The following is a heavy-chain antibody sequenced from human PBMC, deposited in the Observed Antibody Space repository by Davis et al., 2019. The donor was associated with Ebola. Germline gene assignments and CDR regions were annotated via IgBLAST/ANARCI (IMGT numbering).Heavy chain of an antibody. CDR2: ISYDGSYK. V-gene: IGHV3-30*04. D-gene: IGHD1-26*01. J-gene: IGHJ4*02. CDR3: VGEVGTTHY. CDR1: GFIFSSYA. Sequence: GESLKISCAASGFIFSSYAMHWVRQAPGRGLEWVAIISYDGSYKYYADSVKGRFPISRDNSRNTLCLQMNSLRADDTAVYYCVGEVGTTHYWGQGTLVTVSS.